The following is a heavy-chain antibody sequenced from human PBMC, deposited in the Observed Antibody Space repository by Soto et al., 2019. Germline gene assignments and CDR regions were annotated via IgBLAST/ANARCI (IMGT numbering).Heavy chain of an antibody. J-gene: IGHJ3*02. Sequence: RASVKVSCKASGFTFTSSAVQWVRQARGQRLEWIGWIVVGSGNTNYAQKFQERVTITRDMSTSTAYMELSGLRSEDTAVYYCAADSVDSGSYLEALDIWGQGTMVTVSS. CDR1: GFTFTSSA. CDR3: AADSVDSGSYLEALDI. V-gene: IGHV1-58*01. D-gene: IGHD1-26*01. CDR2: IVVGSGNT.